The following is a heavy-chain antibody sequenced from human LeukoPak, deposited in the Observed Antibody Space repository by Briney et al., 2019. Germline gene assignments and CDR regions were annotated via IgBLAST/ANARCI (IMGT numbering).Heavy chain of an antibody. CDR3: AKDLGYGDYLFDY. D-gene: IGHD4-17*01. CDR1: GGSFSGYY. Sequence: SETLSLTCAVYGGSFSGYYWSWIRQPPGKGLEWIGEINHSGSTNYNPSLKSRVTISVDTSKNQFSLKLSSVTAADTAVYYCAKDLGYGDYLFDYWGQGTLVTVSS. J-gene: IGHJ4*02. CDR2: INHSGST. V-gene: IGHV4-34*01.